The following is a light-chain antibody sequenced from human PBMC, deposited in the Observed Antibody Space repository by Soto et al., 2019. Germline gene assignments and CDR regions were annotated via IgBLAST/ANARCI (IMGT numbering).Light chain of an antibody. CDR2: SNT. V-gene: IGLV1-44*01. J-gene: IGLJ1*01. Sequence: QSVLTQPPSVSETPGQRVTISCSGSSSNIGSNTVNWYRQLPETAPKLLIYSNTQRPSGVPDRFSGSKSGTSASLAISGLQPEDESEYYCAVWDDSLNGCVFGTGTKLTVL. CDR1: SSNIGSNT. CDR3: AVWDDSLNGCV.